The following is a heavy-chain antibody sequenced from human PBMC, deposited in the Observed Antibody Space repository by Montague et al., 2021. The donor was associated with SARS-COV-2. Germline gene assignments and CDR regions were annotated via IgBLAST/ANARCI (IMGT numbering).Heavy chain of an antibody. CDR1: GFTFSSYS. Sequence: SLRLSCAASGFTFSSYSMSWVRQAPGKGLEWVSSISSSSSYIYYADPVKGRFTISRDNAKNSLYLQMNSLRAEDTAVYYCARDPHYDILTGYYNYWGQGTLVTVSS. V-gene: IGHV3-21*01. CDR3: ARDPHYDILTGYYNY. CDR2: ISSSSSYI. D-gene: IGHD3-9*01. J-gene: IGHJ4*02.